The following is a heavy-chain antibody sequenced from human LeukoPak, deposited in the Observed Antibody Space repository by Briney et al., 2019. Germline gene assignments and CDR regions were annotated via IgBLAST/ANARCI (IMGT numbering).Heavy chain of an antibody. Sequence: GASVKVSCKASGYTFTSYGISWVRQAPRQGLEWMGWISAYNGNTNYAQKLQGRVTMTTDTSTSTAYMELRSLRSDDTAVYYCARERARGLIVVVPAASFDYWGQGTLVTVSS. CDR2: ISAYNGNT. D-gene: IGHD2-2*01. V-gene: IGHV1-18*01. J-gene: IGHJ4*02. CDR3: ARERARGLIVVVPAASFDY. CDR1: GYTFTSYG.